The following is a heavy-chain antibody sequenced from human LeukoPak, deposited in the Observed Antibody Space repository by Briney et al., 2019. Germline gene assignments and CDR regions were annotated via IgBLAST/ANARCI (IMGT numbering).Heavy chain of an antibody. CDR1: GYTFTSYG. CDR3: ARGSYYDSSGLNPFAY. V-gene: IGHV1-18*01. Sequence: GASVTVSCAASGYTFTSYGISWVRQAPGQGLEWMGWISAYNGYTNYAQKLQGRVTMTTDTSTSTAYMELRSLRSDDTAVYYCARGSYYDSSGLNPFAYWGRGTLVTVSS. CDR2: ISAYNGYT. J-gene: IGHJ4*02. D-gene: IGHD3-22*01.